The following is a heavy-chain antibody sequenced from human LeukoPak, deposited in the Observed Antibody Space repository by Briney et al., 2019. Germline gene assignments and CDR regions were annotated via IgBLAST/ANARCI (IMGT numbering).Heavy chain of an antibody. CDR2: ISAYNGNT. CDR3: ARDQWSMRAYYYYYYYMDV. D-gene: IGHD2-15*01. Sequence: ASVKVSCKASGYTFTSYGISWVRQAPGQGLEWMGWISAYNGNTNYAQKLQGRVTVTTDTPTSTAYMELRSLRSDDTAVYYCARDQWSMRAYYYYYYYMDVWGKGTTVTVSS. V-gene: IGHV1-18*01. J-gene: IGHJ6*03. CDR1: GYTFTSYG.